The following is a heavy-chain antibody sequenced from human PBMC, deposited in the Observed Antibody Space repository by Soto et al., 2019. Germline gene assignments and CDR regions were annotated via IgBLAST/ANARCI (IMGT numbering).Heavy chain of an antibody. D-gene: IGHD6-19*01. CDR2: INPNSGGT. Sequence: ASVKVSCKASGYTFTGYYMHWVRQAPGQGLEWMGWINPNSGGTNYAQKFQGWVTMTRDTSISTAYMELSRLRSDDTAVYYCARDNRHNREWLGDYYYYYGMDVWGRGTTVTVSS. CDR1: GYTFTGYY. CDR3: ARDNRHNREWLGDYYYYYGMDV. J-gene: IGHJ6*02. V-gene: IGHV1-2*04.